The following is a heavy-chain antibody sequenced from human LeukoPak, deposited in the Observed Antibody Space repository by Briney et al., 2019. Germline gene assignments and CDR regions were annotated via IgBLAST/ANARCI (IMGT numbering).Heavy chain of an antibody. D-gene: IGHD3-3*01. J-gene: IGHJ3*02. V-gene: IGHV3-64*01. CDR1: GFTFSSYA. CDR3: ARDLKSGRHAFDI. Sequence: GGSLRLSCAASGFTFSSYAMHWVRQAPGKGLEYVSAISSNGGSTYYANSVKGRFTISRDNSKNTLYLQMGSLRAEDMAVYYCARDLKSGRHAFDIWGQGTMVTVSS. CDR2: ISSNGGST.